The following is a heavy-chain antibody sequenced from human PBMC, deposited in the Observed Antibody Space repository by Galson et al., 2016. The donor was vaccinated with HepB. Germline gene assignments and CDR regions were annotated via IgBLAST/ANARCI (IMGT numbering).Heavy chain of an antibody. J-gene: IGHJ5*02. CDR3: ARDRTTGWFDP. D-gene: IGHD1-14*01. CDR2: ISAYNGNT. V-gene: IGHV1-18*01. Sequence: SVKVSCKASGYTFTSYGISWVRQAPGQGLEWMGWISAYNGNTNYAQKFQGRVTMTTDTSTSTTYMELRTLRSDDTAVYYCARDRTTGWFDPWGQGTLVTVSP. CDR1: GYTFTSYG.